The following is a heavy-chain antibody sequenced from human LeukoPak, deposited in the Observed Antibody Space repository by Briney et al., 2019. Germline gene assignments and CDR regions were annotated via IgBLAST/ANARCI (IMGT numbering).Heavy chain of an antibody. J-gene: IGHJ4*02. CDR1: GFTFSSYA. CDR2: ISNSGGST. V-gene: IGHV3-23*01. D-gene: IGHD4-11*01. Sequence: QSGGSLRLSCAASGFTFSSYAMSWVRQAPGKGLEWVSAISNSGGSTYYADSVKGRFTISRDNSKNTLYLQMSSLRAEDTAVYYCHLTTPYYFDYWGQGTLVTVSS. CDR3: HLTTPYYFDY.